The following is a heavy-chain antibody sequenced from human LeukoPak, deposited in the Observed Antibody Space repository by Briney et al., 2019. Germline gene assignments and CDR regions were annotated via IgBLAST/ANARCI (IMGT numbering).Heavy chain of an antibody. J-gene: IGHJ3*02. CDR1: GYSFTSYW. Sequence: GESLKISCKGSGYSFTSYWIGGVRQMPGKGLGWMGIIYPGDSDTRYSPSFQGQVTISAEKSISTAYLQWSSLKASDTAMYYCARHPWGVGDAFDIWGQGTMVTVSS. CDR3: ARHPWGVGDAFDI. D-gene: IGHD3-16*01. V-gene: IGHV5-51*01. CDR2: IYPGDSDT.